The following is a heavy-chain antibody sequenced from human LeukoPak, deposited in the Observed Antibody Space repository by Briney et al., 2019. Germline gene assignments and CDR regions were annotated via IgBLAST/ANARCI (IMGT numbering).Heavy chain of an antibody. Sequence: GGSLRLSCAASGFTFSSYAMSWVRRAPGKGLEWVSAISGSGGSTYYADSVKGRFTISRDNSKNTLYLQMNSLRAEDTAVYYCAKGGLDPSYYYYGMDVWGQGTTVTVSS. D-gene: IGHD6-19*01. CDR3: AKGGLDPSYYYYGMDV. V-gene: IGHV3-23*01. CDR2: ISGSGGST. J-gene: IGHJ6*02. CDR1: GFTFSSYA.